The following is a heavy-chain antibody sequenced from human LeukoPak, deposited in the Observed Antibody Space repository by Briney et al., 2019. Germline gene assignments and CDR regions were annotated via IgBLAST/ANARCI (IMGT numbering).Heavy chain of an antibody. J-gene: IGHJ4*02. CDR3: ARDNPQTGCFDN. D-gene: IGHD7-27*01. CDR2: INPNSGGT. CDR1: GYTFTGYY. Sequence: ASVKVSCKASGYTFTGYYMHWVRQAPGQGLEWMGWINPNSGGTNYAQKFQGRVTMTRDTSISTAYMDLSRLRSDDTAVYYCARDNPQTGCFDNRGQGTLVTVSS. V-gene: IGHV1-2*02.